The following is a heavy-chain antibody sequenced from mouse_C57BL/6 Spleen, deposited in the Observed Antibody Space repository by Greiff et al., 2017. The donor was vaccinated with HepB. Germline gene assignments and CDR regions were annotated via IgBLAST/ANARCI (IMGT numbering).Heavy chain of an antibody. J-gene: IGHJ2*01. CDR1: GYSLTGYY. D-gene: IGHD1-1*01. CDR3: ARRVYYTGSCFDY. Sequence: VQLQQSGPELVKPGASVTISCKASGYSLTGYYMNWVKQSPEKGLEWIGGINPGTGGTTYNQKFKAKVTLTVDKSSSTAYMQLKNLTSEDSAVYYCARRVYYTGSCFDYWGQGTTLTVSS. CDR2: INPGTGGT. V-gene: IGHV1-42*01.